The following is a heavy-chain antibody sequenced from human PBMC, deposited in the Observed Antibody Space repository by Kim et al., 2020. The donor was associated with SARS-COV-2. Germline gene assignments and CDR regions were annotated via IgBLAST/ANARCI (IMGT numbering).Heavy chain of an antibody. CDR3: AHSGYYGSGTNFDY. J-gene: IGHJ4*02. Sequence: SPSLKSRLTITKDTSKNQVVLTMTNMDPVDTAPYYCAHSGYYGSGTNFDYWGQGTLVTVSS. D-gene: IGHD3-10*01. V-gene: IGHV2-5*01.